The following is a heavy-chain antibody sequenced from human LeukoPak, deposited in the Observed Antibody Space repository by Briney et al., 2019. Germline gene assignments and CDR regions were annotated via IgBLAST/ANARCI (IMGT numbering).Heavy chain of an antibody. CDR1: GLTFDDYA. V-gene: IGHV3-9*03. Sequence: GGALSLSCAPSGLTFDDYAMHEVGQAPGKGVEWVSGISWIRGRIDYAGPVKGRFTISRDNAKNSLYLQMNSLRAEDMALYYCAKGMYSGYDLGDYYFDYWGQGTLVTVSS. D-gene: IGHD5-12*01. CDR3: AKGMYSGYDLGDYYFDY. CDR2: ISWIRGRI. J-gene: IGHJ4*02.